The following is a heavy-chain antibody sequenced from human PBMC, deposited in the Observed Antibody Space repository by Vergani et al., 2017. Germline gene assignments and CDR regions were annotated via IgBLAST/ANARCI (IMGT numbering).Heavy chain of an antibody. CDR1: GGSISSYY. V-gene: IGHV4-4*07. Sequence: QVQLQESGPGLVKPSETLSLTCTVSGGSISSYYWSWIRQPAGTGLEWIGRIYTSGSTNYNPSLKSRVTMSVDTSKNQFSLKLSSVTAADTAVYYCARELTWFGEEPWYFDLWGRGTLVTVSS. D-gene: IGHD3-10*01. CDR3: ARELTWFGEEPWYFDL. J-gene: IGHJ2*01. CDR2: IYTSGST.